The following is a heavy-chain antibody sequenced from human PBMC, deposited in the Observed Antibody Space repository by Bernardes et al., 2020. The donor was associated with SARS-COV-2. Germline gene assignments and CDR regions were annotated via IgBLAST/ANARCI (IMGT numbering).Heavy chain of an antibody. CDR1: GFTFSTKD. CDR3: TTELQFDDLY. V-gene: IGHV3-23*01. J-gene: IGHJ4*02. D-gene: IGHD2-2*02. CDR2: LSAINNE. Sequence: GGSLRLSCAASGFTFSTKDMAWVRQAPGKGLEWVATLSAINNEHYADSVKGRFAIPRDNSRNTLYLQMNSLRAEDTAIYYCTTELQFDDLYWGQGTLVTVSS.